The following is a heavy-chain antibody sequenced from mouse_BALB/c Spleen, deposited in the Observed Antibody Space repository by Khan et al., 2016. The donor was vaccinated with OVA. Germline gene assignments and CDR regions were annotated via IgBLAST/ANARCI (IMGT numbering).Heavy chain of an antibody. Sequence: VQLKESGGDLVKPGGSLKLSCAASGFTFSRFGMHWVRQAPEKGLEWVAYISSGSSTIYYADTVKGRFTISRDNPKNTLFLQMTSLRSEDTAMYYCARDSNFDYWGQGTTLTVSS. CDR3: ARDSNFDY. V-gene: IGHV5-17*02. CDR2: ISSGSSTI. CDR1: GFTFSRFG. J-gene: IGHJ2*01.